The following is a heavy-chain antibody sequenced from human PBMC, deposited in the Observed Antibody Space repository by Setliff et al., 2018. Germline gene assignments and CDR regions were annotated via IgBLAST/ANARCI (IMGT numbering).Heavy chain of an antibody. D-gene: IGHD1-26*01. V-gene: IGHV4-30-4*08. CDR1: GDSVSSGDYF. J-gene: IGHJ3*01. CDR2: IYHSGSA. CDR3: AREVGTSTSSDAFDV. Sequence: SETLSLTCTVSGDSVSSGDYFWSWIRQPPGKGLEWIAYIYHSGSAYYNPSLKSRVTMSVDTSKNQFSLHLTSVTAADTAVYYCAREVGTSTSSDAFDVWGQGMMVTVS.